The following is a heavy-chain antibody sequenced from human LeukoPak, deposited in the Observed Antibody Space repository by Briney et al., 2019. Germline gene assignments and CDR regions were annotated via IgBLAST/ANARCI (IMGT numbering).Heavy chain of an antibody. D-gene: IGHD2-21*01. V-gene: IGHV4-39*01. CDR2: IYYTGST. CDR3: ARRDYSRTAFDP. J-gene: IGHJ5*02. CDR1: SGSISSSTYY. Sequence: SETLSLTCTVSSGSISSSTYYWGWIRQPPGTGLEWIGTIYYTGSTYYNPSLKSRVTISVDTSKNQFSLKLSSVTAADTAVYYCARRDYSRTAFDPWGQGTLVTVSS.